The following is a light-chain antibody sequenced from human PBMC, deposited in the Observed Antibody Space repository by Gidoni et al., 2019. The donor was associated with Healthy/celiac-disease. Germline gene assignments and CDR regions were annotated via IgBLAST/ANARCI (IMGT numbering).Light chain of an antibody. J-gene: IGKJ1*01. CDR3: QQRRNWPRT. CDR2: EES. CDR1: QSVSSY. Sequence: IVLTQSPATLSLSPGERATLSCRASQSVSSYLAWYQKKPGQAPRLLIYEESNRATGIPARFRGSGAGKDFTLTISSLEPEDFAVYYFQQRRNWPRTFGQGTKVEIK. V-gene: IGKV3-11*01.